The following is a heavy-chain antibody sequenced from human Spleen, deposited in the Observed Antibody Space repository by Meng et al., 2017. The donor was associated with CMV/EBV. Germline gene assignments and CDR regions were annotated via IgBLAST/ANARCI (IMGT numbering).Heavy chain of an antibody. V-gene: IGHV4-39*07. Sequence: ESLKISCTVSGGSISSSSYYWGWIRQPPGKGLEWIGSIYYSGSTYYNPSLKSRVTISVDTSKNQFSLKLSSVTAADTAVYYCAVIAVAGTGYWGQGTLVTVSS. CDR2: IYYSGST. D-gene: IGHD6-19*01. J-gene: IGHJ4*02. CDR1: GGSISSSSYY. CDR3: AVIAVAGTGY.